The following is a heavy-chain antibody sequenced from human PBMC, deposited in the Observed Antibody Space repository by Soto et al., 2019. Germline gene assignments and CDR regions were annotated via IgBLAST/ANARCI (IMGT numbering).Heavy chain of an antibody. CDR2: ISGSGGST. Sequence: EVQLLESGGGLVQPGGSLRLSCAASGFTFSSYAMSWVRQAPGKGLEWVSAISGSGGSTYYADSVTGRFTISRDNSKNTLYLQMNSLRAEDTAVYYCAKDPRVKGEVDFCPQYWGQGTLVTVSS. J-gene: IGHJ4*02. CDR3: AKDPRVKGEVDFCPQY. V-gene: IGHV3-23*01. D-gene: IGHD3-3*01. CDR1: GFTFSSYA.